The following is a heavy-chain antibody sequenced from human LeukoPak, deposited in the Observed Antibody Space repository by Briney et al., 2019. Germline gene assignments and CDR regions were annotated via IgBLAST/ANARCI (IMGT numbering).Heavy chain of an antibody. V-gene: IGHV3-11*01. CDR1: GFTFSDYN. CDR3: ARGSSWYGTCDY. J-gene: IGHJ4*02. Sequence: GGSLRLSCAASGFTFSDYNMRWLRQAPGKGLEWVSSISRSGSTKYYADSVKGRFTISRDNAKKSLFLQMNSLRAEDTAVYYCARGSSWYGTCDYWGQGTLVTVSS. D-gene: IGHD6-13*01. CDR2: ISRSGSTK.